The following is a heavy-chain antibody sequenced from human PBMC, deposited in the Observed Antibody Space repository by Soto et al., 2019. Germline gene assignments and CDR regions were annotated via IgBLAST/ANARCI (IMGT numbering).Heavy chain of an antibody. Sequence: GGSLRLSCATSRVTYSDELMHWVRHVPGKGLVWVSRINKDGSYKNYADFVEGRFTISRDDAKSELYLHMDRLRAEDTAVYYCARGGLEPFDYLGQAALVTVSS. J-gene: IGHJ4*02. CDR3: ARGGLEPFDY. V-gene: IGHV3-74*01. CDR2: INKDGSYK. CDR1: RVTYSDEL. D-gene: IGHD1-1*01.